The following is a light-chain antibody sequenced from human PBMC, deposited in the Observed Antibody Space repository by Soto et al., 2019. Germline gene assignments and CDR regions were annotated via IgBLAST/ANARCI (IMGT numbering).Light chain of an antibody. V-gene: IGKV3-11*01. CDR2: DAS. CDR3: QQRSNSIFT. Sequence: EIVLTQSPATLSLSPGERATLSCRASQSVTSYLAWYQHKPGQAPRLLIYDASNRATGIPARFSGSGSGTDFTLSISSLEPEDFAVYYCQQRSNSIFTFGQGTKLEI. CDR1: QSVTSY. J-gene: IGKJ2*01.